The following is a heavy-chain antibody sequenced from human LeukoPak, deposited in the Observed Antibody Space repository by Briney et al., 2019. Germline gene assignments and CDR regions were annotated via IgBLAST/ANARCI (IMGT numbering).Heavy chain of an antibody. D-gene: IGHD3-9*01. CDR2: ISAYNGNT. Sequence: ASVMVSCKTSGYTFTSYGISWVRQAPGQGLEWMGWISAYNGNTNYAQKVQGRVTMTTDTSTSTAYMELRSLRSDDTAVYYCARSPDILTGENFDYWGQGTLVTVSS. CDR1: GYTFTSYG. CDR3: ARSPDILTGENFDY. J-gene: IGHJ4*02. V-gene: IGHV1-18*01.